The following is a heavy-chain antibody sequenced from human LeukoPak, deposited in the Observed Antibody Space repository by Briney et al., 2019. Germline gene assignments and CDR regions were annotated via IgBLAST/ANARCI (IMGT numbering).Heavy chain of an antibody. D-gene: IGHD3-10*01. Sequence: SETLSLTCTVSGGSISSYYWSWIRQPAGKGLEWIGRIYTSGSTNYNPSLKSRVTMSVDTSKNQFSLKLSSVTAAGTAVYYCARDGSYNTMVRGGLDYWGQGTLVTVSS. J-gene: IGHJ4*02. CDR2: IYTSGST. CDR3: ARDGSYNTMVRGGLDY. CDR1: GGSISSYY. V-gene: IGHV4-4*07.